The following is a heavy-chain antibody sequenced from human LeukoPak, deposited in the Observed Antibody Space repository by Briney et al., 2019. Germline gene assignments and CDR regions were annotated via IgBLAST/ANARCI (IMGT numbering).Heavy chain of an antibody. D-gene: IGHD5-18*01. CDR3: AKGPIQLWLDY. J-gene: IGHJ4*02. CDR1: GFTFSSYA. CDR2: ISGSGGST. Sequence: GGSLRLSCAASGFTFSSYAMSWVRQAPGKGLEGVSAISGSGGSTYYADSVKGRFTISRDNSKNALYLQMNSLRAEDTAVYYCAKGPIQLWLDYWGQGTLVTVSS. V-gene: IGHV3-23*01.